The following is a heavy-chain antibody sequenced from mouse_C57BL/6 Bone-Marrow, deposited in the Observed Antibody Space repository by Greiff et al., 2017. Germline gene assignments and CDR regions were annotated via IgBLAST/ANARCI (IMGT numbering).Heavy chain of an antibody. J-gene: IGHJ4*01. V-gene: IGHV5-4*01. Sequence: EVHLVESGGGLVKPGGSLKLSCAASGFTFSSYAMSWVRQTPEKRLEWVATISDGGSYTYYPDNVKGRFTISRDNAENTLYLQMSHLKSEDTAMYYCSRPDYSFYAMDYWGQGTSVTVSA. D-gene: IGHD2-12*01. CDR3: SRPDYSFYAMDY. CDR2: ISDGGSYT. CDR1: GFTFSSYA.